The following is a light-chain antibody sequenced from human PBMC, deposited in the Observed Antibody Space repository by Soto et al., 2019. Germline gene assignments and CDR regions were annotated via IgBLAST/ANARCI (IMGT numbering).Light chain of an antibody. V-gene: IGKV4-1*01. J-gene: IGKJ3*01. CDR2: CAS. Sequence: IVMTQSPDSLAVSLGERATINCKSSLSVLSSSYNKSYLAWFQQKPCQPPKLLIYCASTRGSAVPDCFSGSGSGTDFTRSISSLQGEEVTVYYCQPYYSVPFTIGPGTKVEIK. CDR3: QPYYSVPFT. CDR1: LSVLSSSYNKSY.